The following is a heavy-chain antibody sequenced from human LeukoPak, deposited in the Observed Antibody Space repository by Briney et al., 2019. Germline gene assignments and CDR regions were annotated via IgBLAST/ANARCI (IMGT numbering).Heavy chain of an antibody. Sequence: PGGSLRLSCAASGFTFSSYAMSWVRQAPGKGLEWVSGISGSGGSTYHADSVKGRFTISRDNPKNTLYLQMNSLRAEDTAVYYCAKAPTLYCGGDCFADYWGQGTLVTVSS. CDR1: GFTFSSYA. V-gene: IGHV3-23*01. J-gene: IGHJ4*02. CDR3: AKAPTLYCGGDCFADY. D-gene: IGHD2-21*02. CDR2: ISGSGGST.